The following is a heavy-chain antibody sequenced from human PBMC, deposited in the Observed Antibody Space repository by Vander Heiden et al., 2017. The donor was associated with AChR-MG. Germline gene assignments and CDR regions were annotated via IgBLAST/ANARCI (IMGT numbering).Heavy chain of an antibody. D-gene: IGHD1-1*01. CDR1: GFTFSSYW. V-gene: IGHV3-74*01. CDR3: ARDRGGYNGVFDY. J-gene: IGHJ4*02. CDR2: INSAGSSI. Sequence: EVQLVESGGGLVQPGGSLRLSCAASGFTFSSYWMHWVRQAPGKGLVGVSRINSAGSSITYADAVKGRFTISRDNTKNTLYLQMNSLRAEDTAVYYCARDRGGYNGVFDYWGQGILVSVSS.